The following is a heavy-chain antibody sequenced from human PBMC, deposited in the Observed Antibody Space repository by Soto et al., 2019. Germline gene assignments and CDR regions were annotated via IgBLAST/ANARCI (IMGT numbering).Heavy chain of an antibody. CDR1: GFTFDDYA. CDR3: AKALGQQLGAFDI. CDR2: ISWNSGSI. Sequence: PGGSLRLSCAASGFTFDDYAMHWVRQAPGKGLEWVSGISWNSGSIGYADSVKGRFTISRDNAKNSLYLQMNSLRAEDTALYYCAKALGQQLGAFDIWGQGTMVTVSS. D-gene: IGHD6-13*01. V-gene: IGHV3-9*01. J-gene: IGHJ3*02.